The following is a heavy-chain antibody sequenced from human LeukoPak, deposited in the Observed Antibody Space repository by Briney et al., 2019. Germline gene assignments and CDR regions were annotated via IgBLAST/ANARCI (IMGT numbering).Heavy chain of an antibody. CDR1: GFTFSSYA. Sequence: GRSLRLSCAASGFTFSSYAMHWVRQAPGKGLEWVAVISYDGSNKYYADSVKGRFTISRDNSKNTLYLQMNSLRAEDTAVYYCARALTYYYDSSGYSTTQWGQGTLVTVSS. CDR2: ISYDGSNK. D-gene: IGHD3-22*01. V-gene: IGHV3-30-3*01. CDR3: ARALTYYYDSSGYSTTQ. J-gene: IGHJ4*02.